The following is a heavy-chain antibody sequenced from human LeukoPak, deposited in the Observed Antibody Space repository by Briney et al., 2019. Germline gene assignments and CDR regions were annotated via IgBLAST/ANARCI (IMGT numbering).Heavy chain of an antibody. Sequence: GGSLRLSCAASGFTFSSYGMSWVRQAPGKGLEWVSAISGSGGSTYYADSVKGRFTISRDNSKNTLYLQMNSLRAEDTAVYYCAKGGRASSWSPSSYYYYYMDVWGKGTTVTISS. V-gene: IGHV3-23*01. D-gene: IGHD6-13*01. CDR3: AKGGRASSWSPSSYYYYYMDV. CDR1: GFTFSSYG. CDR2: ISGSGGST. J-gene: IGHJ6*03.